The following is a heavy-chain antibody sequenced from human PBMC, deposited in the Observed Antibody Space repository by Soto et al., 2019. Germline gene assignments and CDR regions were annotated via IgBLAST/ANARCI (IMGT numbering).Heavy chain of an antibody. Sequence: QVQLVESGGGVVQPGRSLRLSCAASGFTFSHYGIHWVRQAPGKGVEWLAVISYDGSNKHYADSVKGRFTVSRDNSKNTLYLQMNSLRAEDTAVYFCASYSGKYQGPIDYWGQGTLVTVSS. CDR3: ASYSGKYQGPIDY. D-gene: IGHD1-26*01. J-gene: IGHJ4*02. CDR1: GFTFSHYG. V-gene: IGHV3-30*03. CDR2: ISYDGSNK.